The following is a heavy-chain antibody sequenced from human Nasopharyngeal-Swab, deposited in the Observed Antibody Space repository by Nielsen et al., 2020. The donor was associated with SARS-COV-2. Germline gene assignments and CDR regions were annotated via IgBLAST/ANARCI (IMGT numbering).Heavy chain of an antibody. CDR2: ISYDGSNK. J-gene: IGHJ4*02. CDR3: AKDQGGYKGY. D-gene: IGHD5-24*01. V-gene: IGHV3-30*18. Sequence: VRQAPGKGLEWVAVISYDGSNKYYADSVKGRFTISRDNSKNTLYLQMNSLRAEDTAVYYCAKDQGGYKGYWGRGTLVTVSS.